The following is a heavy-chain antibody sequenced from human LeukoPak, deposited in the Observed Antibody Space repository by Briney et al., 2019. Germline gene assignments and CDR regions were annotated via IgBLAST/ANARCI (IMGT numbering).Heavy chain of an antibody. CDR2: IYTSGST. Sequence: SQTLSLTCTVSGGSISSGSYYWSWIRQPAGKGLEWIGRIYTSGSTNYNPSLKSRVTISVDTSKNQFSLKLSSVTAADTAVYYCARDTAAYCSGGSRYYPDYWGQGTLVTVSS. J-gene: IGHJ4*02. CDR3: ARDTAAYCSGGSRYYPDY. CDR1: GGSISSGSYY. D-gene: IGHD2-15*01. V-gene: IGHV4-61*02.